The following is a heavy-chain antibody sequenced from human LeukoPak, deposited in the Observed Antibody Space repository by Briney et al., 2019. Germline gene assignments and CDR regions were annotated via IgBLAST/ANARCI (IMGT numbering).Heavy chain of an antibody. V-gene: IGHV1-69*04. J-gene: IGHJ6*03. D-gene: IGHD7-27*01. CDR2: IIPILGIA. CDR1: GGTLSSYA. CDR3: ARVYRWGSGYYYYYMDV. Sequence: ASVKVSCKASGGTLSSYAISWVRQAPGQGLEWMGRIIPILGIANYAQKFQGRVTITADKSTSTAYMELSSLRSEDTAVYYCARVYRWGSGYYYYYMDVWGKGTTVTVSS.